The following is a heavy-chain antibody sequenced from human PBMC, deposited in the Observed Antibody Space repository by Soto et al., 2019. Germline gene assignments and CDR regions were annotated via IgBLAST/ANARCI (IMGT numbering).Heavy chain of an antibody. CDR3: ARSAQRWTQFEWFDP. V-gene: IGHV4-61*08. Sequence: PSETLSLTCTVSGDSVISGDYYWSWIRQPPGKGLEWIGYIYYSGSTNYNPSLKSRVTISVDSSKNQFSLKLNSMTAADTAVYYCARSAQRWTQFEWFDPWGQGTLVTVSS. CDR2: IYYSGST. CDR1: GDSVISGDYY. J-gene: IGHJ5*02.